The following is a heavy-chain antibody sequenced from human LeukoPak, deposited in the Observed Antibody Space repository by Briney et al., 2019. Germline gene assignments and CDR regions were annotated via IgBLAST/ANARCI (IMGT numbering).Heavy chain of an antibody. CDR2: IYYSGST. D-gene: IGHD3-16*01. CDR3: ARDAVTLSPNFDY. CDR1: GGSISSSSYY. V-gene: IGHV4-39*07. Sequence: PSETLPLTCTVSGGSISSSSYYWGWIRQPPGKGLEWIGSIYYSGSTYYNPSLKSRVTISVDTSKNQFSLKLCSVTAADTAVYYCARDAVTLSPNFDYWGQGTLVTVSS. J-gene: IGHJ4*02.